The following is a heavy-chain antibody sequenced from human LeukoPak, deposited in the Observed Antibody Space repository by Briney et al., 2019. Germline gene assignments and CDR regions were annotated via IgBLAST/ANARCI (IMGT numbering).Heavy chain of an antibody. V-gene: IGHV3-23*01. Sequence: GGSLRLSCAASGFTFSSYAVSWVRQAPGKGLGWVSGITGSGANTYYADSVKGRFTISRDNSKNTLYLQMNSLRAEDTAVYYCAKFPTVTTPGYWGQGTLVTVSS. D-gene: IGHD4-17*01. CDR3: AKFPTVTTPGY. CDR1: GFTFSSYA. CDR2: ITGSGANT. J-gene: IGHJ4*02.